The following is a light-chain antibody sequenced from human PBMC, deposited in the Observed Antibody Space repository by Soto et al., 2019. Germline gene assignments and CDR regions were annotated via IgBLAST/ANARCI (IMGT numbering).Light chain of an antibody. Sequence: ILMTQSPDSLALSLGDRSTINCKSMQSVLYSSNNKNYLAWYQQKPGQPPKLLIYWASTRESGVPDRFSGSGSGTDFTLTISSLQAEDVAVYYCQQHYSTPLTFGGGTKVDIK. CDR1: QSVLYSSNNKNY. CDR3: QQHYSTPLT. J-gene: IGKJ4*01. CDR2: WAS. V-gene: IGKV4-1*01.